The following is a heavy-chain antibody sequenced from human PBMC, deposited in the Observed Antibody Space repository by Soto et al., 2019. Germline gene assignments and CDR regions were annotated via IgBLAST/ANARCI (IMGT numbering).Heavy chain of an antibody. CDR3: ARDEYYYDSSGYYPDAFDI. CDR2: IWYDGSNK. D-gene: IGHD3-22*01. V-gene: IGHV3-33*01. J-gene: IGHJ3*02. CDR1: GFTFSSYG. Sequence: GGSLRLSCAASGFTFSSYGMHWVRQAPGKGLEWVAVIWYDGSNKYYADSVKGRFTISRDNSKDTLYLQMNSLRAEDTAVYYCARDEYYYDSSGYYPDAFDIWGQGTMVTVSS.